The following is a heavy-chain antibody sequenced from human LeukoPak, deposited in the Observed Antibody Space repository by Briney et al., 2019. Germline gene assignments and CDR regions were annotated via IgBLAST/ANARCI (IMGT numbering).Heavy chain of an antibody. D-gene: IGHD1-26*01. CDR3: TTDGVGIEGATYDY. J-gene: IGHJ4*02. Sequence: GGSLRLSCAASGFTFINAWMAWVRQAPGKGLEWVGRIKAAPHGGTTDYAAPVKGRFTISRDNSKNMLYLQMNSLKTEDTAVYYCTTDGVGIEGATYDYWGQGTLVTVSS. CDR1: GFTFINAW. CDR2: IKAAPHGGTT. V-gene: IGHV3-15*01.